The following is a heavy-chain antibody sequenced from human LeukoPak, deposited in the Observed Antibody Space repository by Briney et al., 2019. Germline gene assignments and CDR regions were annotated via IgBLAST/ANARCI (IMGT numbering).Heavy chain of an antibody. D-gene: IGHD5-12*01. CDR2: ISYDGSNK. CDR3: EKAESGYVTDAFDI. Sequence: GGSLRLSCAASGFTFSSYGMHWVRQAPGKGLEWVAVISYDGSNKYYADSVKGRFTISRDTSKNTLYLQMNSLRAEDTAVYYCEKAESGYVTDAFDIWGQGTMVTVSS. V-gene: IGHV3-30*18. CDR1: GFTFSSYG. J-gene: IGHJ3*02.